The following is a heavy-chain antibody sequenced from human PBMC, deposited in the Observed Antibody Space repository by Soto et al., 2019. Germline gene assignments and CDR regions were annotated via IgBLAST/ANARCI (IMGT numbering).Heavy chain of an antibody. CDR1: GGSISSYY. J-gene: IGHJ6*02. Sequence: SETLSLTCTLSGGSISSYYWSWIRQPPGKGLEWIGYIYYSGSTNYNPSLKSRVTISVDTSKNQFSLKLSSVTAADTAVYYCASGYDILTGYPRGDYYGMDVWGQGTTVTVSS. CDR3: ASGYDILTGYPRGDYYGMDV. CDR2: IYYSGST. V-gene: IGHV4-59*08. D-gene: IGHD3-9*01.